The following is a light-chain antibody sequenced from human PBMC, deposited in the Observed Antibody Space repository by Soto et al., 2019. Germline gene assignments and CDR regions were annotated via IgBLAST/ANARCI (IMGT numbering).Light chain of an antibody. CDR3: QQSQSHAYT. CDR1: QDIARH. V-gene: IGKV1-39*01. Sequence: DIQMTQSPPSLSASVGDRVTITCRASQDIARHLNWYQHRPGRPPKFLIYAASTLQRGVPSRFRGSGSGTDFALTISGLQPDDFATYYCQQSQSHAYTFGQGTKVDIK. CDR2: AAS. J-gene: IGKJ2*01.